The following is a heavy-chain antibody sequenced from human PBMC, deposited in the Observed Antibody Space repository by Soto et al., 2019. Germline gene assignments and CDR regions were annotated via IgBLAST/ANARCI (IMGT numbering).Heavy chain of an antibody. D-gene: IGHD5-12*01. CDR2: IYPGDSDT. Sequence: GESLKISFKGSGYSLTSYWIGWVRQMPGKGLEWRVIIYPGDSDTRYSPSFQGQVTISADKSISTAYLQWNSLQASDTAIEYWARLHNALENSYEIHDAFDIGGQGTLV. CDR1: GYSLTSYW. CDR3: ARLHNALENSYEIHDAFDI. J-gene: IGHJ3*02. V-gene: IGHV5-51*01.